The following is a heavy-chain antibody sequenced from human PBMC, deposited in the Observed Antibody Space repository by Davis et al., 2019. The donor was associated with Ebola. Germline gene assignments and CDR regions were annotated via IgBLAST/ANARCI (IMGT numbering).Heavy chain of an antibody. V-gene: IGHV4-59*12. CDR2: IYTGST. CDR1: GGSISTYF. D-gene: IGHD4-11*01. J-gene: IGHJ6*02. CDR3: AREGVYSNYVYYYYGMDV. Sequence: MPSETLSLTCTVSGGSISTYFWTWIRQPPGKGLEWIGYIYTGSTNYNPSLKSRVTISVDTSKNQFSLKLSSVTAADTAVYYCAREGVYSNYVYYYYGMDVWGQGTTVTVSS.